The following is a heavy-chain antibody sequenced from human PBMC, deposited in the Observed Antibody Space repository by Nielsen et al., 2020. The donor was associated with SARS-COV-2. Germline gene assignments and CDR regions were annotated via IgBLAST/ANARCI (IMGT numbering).Heavy chain of an antibody. CDR1: GYTFTGYY. J-gene: IGHJ4*02. CDR3: ARVITGTTLGFDY. V-gene: IGHV1-2*04. CDR2: INPNSGGT. D-gene: IGHD1-20*01. Sequence: ASVKVSCKASGYTFTGYYMHWVRQAPGQGLEWMGWINPNSGGTNYAQKFQGWVTMTRDTSISTAYMELSRLRSDDTAVYYCARVITGTTLGFDYWGQGTLVTVSS.